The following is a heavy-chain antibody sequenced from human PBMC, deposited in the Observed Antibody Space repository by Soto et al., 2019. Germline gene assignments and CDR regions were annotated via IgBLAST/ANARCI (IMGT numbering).Heavy chain of an antibody. CDR1: GYTFTSYG. CDR2: ISAYNGNT. J-gene: IGHJ6*02. Sequence: ASVKVSCKASGYTFTSYGISWVRQAPGQGLEWMGWISAYNGNTNYAQKLQGRVTITADKSTSTAYMELSSLRSEDTAVYYCASPADYYGSGSYYENYYYGMDVWGQGTTVTVSS. CDR3: ASPADYYGSGSYYENYYYGMDV. D-gene: IGHD3-10*01. V-gene: IGHV1-18*01.